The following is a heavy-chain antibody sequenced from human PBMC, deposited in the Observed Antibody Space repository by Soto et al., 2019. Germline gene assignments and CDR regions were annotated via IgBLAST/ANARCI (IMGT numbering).Heavy chain of an antibody. Sequence: SETLSLTCTVSGGSISSGSYSWSWIRQPPGKYLEWIASIYYSGGTYYKPSLKSRVTISVDTPKNPFSLGLSSVTAADTAVYYCARYSVVGGAMYHFDYWGHGTLVTVSS. CDR1: GGSISSGSYS. CDR2: IYYSGGT. CDR3: ARYSVVGGAMYHFDY. J-gene: IGHJ4*01. D-gene: IGHD3-10*01. V-gene: IGHV4-39*01.